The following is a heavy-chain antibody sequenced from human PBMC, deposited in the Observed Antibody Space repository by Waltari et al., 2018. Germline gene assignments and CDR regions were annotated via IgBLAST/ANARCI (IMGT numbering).Heavy chain of an antibody. D-gene: IGHD1-1*01. J-gene: IGHJ5*02. Sequence: QVQLVQSGAEVKKPGASVKVSCKSSGYSFSDYYINWVRQAPGQGLEWMGWVNPSSGATTYAQKFQARVTMTRDRATNTAYMDRRGLTPDDTAVYFCARNKGKTISTRRAFRLDPWGQGTLVSVSS. V-gene: IGHV1-2*02. CDR3: ARNKGKTISTRRAFRLDP. CDR1: GYSFSDYY. CDR2: VNPSSGAT.